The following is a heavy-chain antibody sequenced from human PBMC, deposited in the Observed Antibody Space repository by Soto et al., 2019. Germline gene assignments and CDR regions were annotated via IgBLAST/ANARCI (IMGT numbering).Heavy chain of an antibody. CDR1: GFTFSSYG. D-gene: IGHD3-10*01. V-gene: IGHV3-33*01. CDR2: IWYDGSNK. Sequence: PGGSLRLSCAASGFTFSSYGMHWVRQAPGKGLEWVAVIWYDGSNKYYADSVKGRFTISRDNSKNTLYLQMNSLRAEDTAVYYCAREIVTMVRGVARGHYYYYYGMDVWGQGTTVTVSS. CDR3: AREIVTMVRGVARGHYYYYYGMDV. J-gene: IGHJ6*02.